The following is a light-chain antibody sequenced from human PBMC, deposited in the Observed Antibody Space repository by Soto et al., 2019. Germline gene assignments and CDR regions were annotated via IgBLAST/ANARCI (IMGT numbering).Light chain of an antibody. CDR2: DND. CDR1: SSNIGDNY. Sequence: QSVLMQPPSVSAAPGQQVTISCSGSSSNIGDNYVSWYQHLPGTAPKLVVYDNDRRPSGIPGRFSGSKSGTSATLVITGLQTGDEADYYCGTWDDRLDGNYVFGTGTKVTVL. J-gene: IGLJ1*01. V-gene: IGLV1-51*01. CDR3: GTWDDRLDGNYV.